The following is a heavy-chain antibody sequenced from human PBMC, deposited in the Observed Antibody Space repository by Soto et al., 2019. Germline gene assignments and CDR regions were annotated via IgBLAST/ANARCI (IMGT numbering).Heavy chain of an antibody. CDR3: ARFLWSDTSLYYFDY. V-gene: IGHV2-5*02. CDR1: GFSLTGSGVG. Sequence: QITLKESGPTLVKPTQTLTLTCTFSGFSLTGSGVGVGWIRQPPGKALEWLALIYWDDDKRYRPSLKSRLTITKDTPKNQVALTVTNMDPVDTATYYCARFLWSDTSLYYFDYWGQGTLVTVSS. D-gene: IGHD3-3*01. CDR2: IYWDDDK. J-gene: IGHJ4*02.